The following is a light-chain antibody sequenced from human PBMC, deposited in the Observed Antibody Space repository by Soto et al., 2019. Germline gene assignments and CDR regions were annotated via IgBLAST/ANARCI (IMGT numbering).Light chain of an antibody. CDR1: QSIRSY. Sequence: DIQITQSPSSLSASVGDRVTITCRASQSIRSYLNWYQQKPGKAPKLLIYAASSLQSGVPSRFSGSGSGTDFTLTISSLQPEDFATYYCQQSYSTKITFGQGTRLEIK. CDR2: AAS. V-gene: IGKV1-39*01. J-gene: IGKJ5*01. CDR3: QQSYSTKIT.